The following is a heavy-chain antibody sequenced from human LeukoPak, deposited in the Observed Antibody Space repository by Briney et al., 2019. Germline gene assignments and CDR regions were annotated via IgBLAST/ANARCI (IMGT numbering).Heavy chain of an antibody. J-gene: IGHJ4*02. CDR2: MSYDGSKK. CDR1: GFTFSSYA. Sequence: GGSLRLSCAASGFTFSSYAMHWVRQAPGKGLDWVAVMSYDGSKKYYADSAKGRFTISRDNSKNTLYLQMNSLRAEDTAVYYCARDYDYWGQGTLVIVSS. V-gene: IGHV3-30-3*01. CDR3: ARDYDY.